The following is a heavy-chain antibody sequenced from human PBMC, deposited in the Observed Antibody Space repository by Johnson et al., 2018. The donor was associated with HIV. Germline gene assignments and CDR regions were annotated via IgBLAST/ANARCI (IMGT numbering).Heavy chain of an antibody. V-gene: IGHV3-30*02. CDR1: GFPFSGYA. J-gene: IGHJ3*02. CDR3: AKDLWGESYLDALGI. Sequence: QVQLVESGGGVVQPGGSLSLSCPTPGFPFSGYAIPWVRQPPARGLAWVAFIQYDGSDEGYADSVKGRFTISRDNSKNTLYLQMNSLRAEDTAGYYCAKDLWGESYLDALGIWGQGTMVTVSS. D-gene: IGHD1-26*01. CDR2: IQYDGSDE.